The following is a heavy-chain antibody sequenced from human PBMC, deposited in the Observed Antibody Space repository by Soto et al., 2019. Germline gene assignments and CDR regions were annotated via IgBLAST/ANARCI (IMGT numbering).Heavy chain of an antibody. CDR2: IYYSGST. D-gene: IGHD6-19*01. V-gene: IGHV4-39*01. J-gene: IGHJ4*02. CDR1: GGSISSSSYY. Sequence: SESLSLTCTVSGGSISSSSYYWGWIRQPPGKGLEWIGSIYYSGSTYYNPSLKSRVTISVDTSKNQFSLKLSSVTAADTAVYYCARLGGIAVAVTGEFDYWGQGTLVTVSS. CDR3: ARLGGIAVAVTGEFDY.